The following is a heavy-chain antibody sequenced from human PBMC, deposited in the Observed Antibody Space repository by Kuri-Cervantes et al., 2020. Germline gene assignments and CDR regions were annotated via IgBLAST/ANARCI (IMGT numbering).Heavy chain of an antibody. D-gene: IGHD3-3*01. CDR1: GLTFDDYG. Sequence: GESLKISCAASGLTFDDYGMSWVRQAPGKGLEWVSAISGSGGSTYYPGSVKGRFTISRENAKNSLYLQMNSLRAGDTAVYYCARDLRGYDFWKGGYYYYYGMDVWGQGTTVTVSS. V-gene: IGHV3-20*04. CDR3: ARDLRGYDFWKGGYYYYYGMDV. CDR2: ISGSGGST. J-gene: IGHJ6*02.